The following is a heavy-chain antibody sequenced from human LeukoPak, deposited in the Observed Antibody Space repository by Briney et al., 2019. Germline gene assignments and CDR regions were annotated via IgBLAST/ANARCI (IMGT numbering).Heavy chain of an antibody. D-gene: IGHD3-10*01. V-gene: IGHV1-69*06. CDR3: ARDTLRFGELLPDYYYYMDV. J-gene: IGHJ6*03. CDR1: GGTFSSYA. CDR2: ITPIFGTA. Sequence: SVKVSCKASGGTFSSYAISWARQAPGQGLEWMGGITPIFGTANYAQKFQGRVTITADKSTSTAYMELSSLRSEDTAVYYCARDTLRFGELLPDYYYYMDVWGKGTTVTVSS.